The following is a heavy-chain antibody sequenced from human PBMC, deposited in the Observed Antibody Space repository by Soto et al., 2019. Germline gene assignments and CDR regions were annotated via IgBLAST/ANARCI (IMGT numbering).Heavy chain of an antibody. CDR3: AKGVPGIAVAGTGYFQH. D-gene: IGHD6-19*01. V-gene: IGHV3-23*01. J-gene: IGHJ1*01. CDR2: ISGSGDST. CDR1: GFTFSSYA. Sequence: GGSLRLSCAASGFTFSSYAMSWVRQAPGKGLEWVSGISGSGDSTYYADSVKGRFTISRDNSKNTLYLQMNSLRAEDTAVYYCAKGVPGIAVAGTGYFQHWGQGTLVTVSS.